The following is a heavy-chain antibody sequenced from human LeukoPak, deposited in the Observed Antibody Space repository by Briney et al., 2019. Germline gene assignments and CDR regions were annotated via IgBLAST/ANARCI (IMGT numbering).Heavy chain of an antibody. CDR2: ISSSSSHI. CDR3: ARVWGSSAPDY. D-gene: IGHD6-6*01. Sequence: NPGGSLRLSCAASGFTFSSYTMNWVRQAPGKGLEWVSSISSSSSHIYYADSVKGRFTISRDNAKNSLYLQMNSLRAEDTAVYYCARVWGSSAPDYWGQGTLVTVSS. J-gene: IGHJ4*02. CDR1: GFTFSSYT. V-gene: IGHV3-21*01.